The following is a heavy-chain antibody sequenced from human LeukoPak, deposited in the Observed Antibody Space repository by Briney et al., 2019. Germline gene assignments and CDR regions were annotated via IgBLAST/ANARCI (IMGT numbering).Heavy chain of an antibody. J-gene: IGHJ4*02. D-gene: IGHD6-13*01. CDR2: INPNSGVT. CDR3: ARAFGIAEAGKNY. CDR1: GYTFTGYY. Sequence: GASVPVSCKASGYTFTGYYMHCVRQAPGQARGWMGWINPNSGVTNYVQKFQGRVTMTRDTSISTAYMELSRLRSEDTAVYYCARAFGIAEAGKNYWGQGTLVTVSS. V-gene: IGHV1-2*02.